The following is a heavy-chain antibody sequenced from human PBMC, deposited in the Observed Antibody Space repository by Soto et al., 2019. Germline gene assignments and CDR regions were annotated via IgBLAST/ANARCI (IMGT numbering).Heavy chain of an antibody. CDR3: ATGFWSGPIAHYFDY. CDR2: MQPSTGRT. J-gene: IGHJ4*01. V-gene: IGHV1-8*01. Sequence: ASVKVSCKASGYSFTSLDINWVRQTAGQGLEWMGWMQPSTGRTGYAQKFQGRVTMTRDTSINTAYMELTTLTSDDTAVYYCATGFWSGPIAHYFDYWGQGTLVTVSS. CDR1: GYSFTSLD. D-gene: IGHD3-3*01.